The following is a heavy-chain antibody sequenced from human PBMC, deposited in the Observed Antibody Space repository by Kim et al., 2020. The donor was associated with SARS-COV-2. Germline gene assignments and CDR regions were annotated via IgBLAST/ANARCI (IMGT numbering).Heavy chain of an antibody. CDR2: INHSGGP. CDR1: GGSLNGYH. Sequence: SETLSLTCAVFGGSLNGYHWTWIRQSQGKGLEWIEEINHSGGPNCIPPSKSRFTMSLDTSKNQFSLKLRSVTAADTAVYYCARGRAGVVPSPILGLGPYYEYYAMDVRGQGTPVTVSS. CDR3: ARGRAGVVPSPILGLGPYYEYYAMDV. J-gene: IGHJ6*02. V-gene: IGHV4-34*01. D-gene: IGHD3-3*01.